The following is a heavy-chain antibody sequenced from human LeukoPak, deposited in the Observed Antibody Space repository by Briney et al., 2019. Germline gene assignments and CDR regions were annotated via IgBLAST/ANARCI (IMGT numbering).Heavy chain of an antibody. V-gene: IGHV3-30*18. Sequence: GGSLRLSCAASGFTFSSYGMHWVRQAPGKGLXXXAGISYDGSNKYYADSVKGRFTFSRHNSRNTLYLQMNSLRAEDTAVYYCAKDQVVTAIRPDAFDIWGQGTMVTVSS. CDR3: AKDQVVTAIRPDAFDI. CDR2: ISYDGSNK. D-gene: IGHD2-21*02. CDR1: GFTFSSYG. J-gene: IGHJ3*02.